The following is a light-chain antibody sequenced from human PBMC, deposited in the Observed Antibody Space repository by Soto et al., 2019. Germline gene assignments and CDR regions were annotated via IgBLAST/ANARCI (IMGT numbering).Light chain of an antibody. Sequence: QSALTQPASVSGSPGQSITISCTGTSSDVGGYNYVSWYQQHPGKAPKLMIYDVSNRPSGVSNRFSGSKSGNTASLTLSGLPAEDEADYYCRSYTSSSTLLYVFGTGTKVTVL. J-gene: IGLJ1*01. CDR2: DVS. CDR3: RSYTSSSTLLYV. V-gene: IGLV2-14*01. CDR1: SSDVGGYNY.